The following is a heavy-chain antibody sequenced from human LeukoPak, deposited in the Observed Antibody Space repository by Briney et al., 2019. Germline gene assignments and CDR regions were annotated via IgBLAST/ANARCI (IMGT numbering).Heavy chain of an antibody. CDR2: INHSGST. J-gene: IGHJ4*02. CDR3: ARVGRPSDY. CDR1: GGSFSGYY. V-gene: IGHV4-34*01. Sequence: PSETLSLTCAVCGGSFSGYYWSWIRQPPGKGLEWIGEINHSGSTNYNPSLKSRVTISVDTSKNQFSLKLSSVTAADTAVYYCARVGRPSDYWGQGTLVTVSS.